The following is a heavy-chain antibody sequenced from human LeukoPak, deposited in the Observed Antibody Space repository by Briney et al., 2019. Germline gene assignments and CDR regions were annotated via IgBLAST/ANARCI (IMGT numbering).Heavy chain of an antibody. D-gene: IGHD6-6*01. CDR1: GGAFRGYY. CDR2: INHSGST. CDR3: ARGEQLVAVFDY. V-gene: IGHV4-34*01. J-gene: IGHJ4*02. Sequence: KPSETLSLTCAVYGGAFRGYYWSWIRQPPGKGLGWIGEINHSGSTNYNPSLKSRVTISVDTSKNQFSLKLSSVTAADTAVYYCARGEQLVAVFDYWGQGTLVTVSS.